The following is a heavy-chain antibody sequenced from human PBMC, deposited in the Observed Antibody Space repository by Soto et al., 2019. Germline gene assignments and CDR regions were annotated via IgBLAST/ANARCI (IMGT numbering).Heavy chain of an antibody. J-gene: IGHJ2*01. CDR1: DGSMSRYY. CDR2: IYDSGST. CDR3: PRAAYFYYHSDDYAGALYAL. V-gene: IGHV4-4*07. Sequence: PSETLSLTCTVSDGSMSRYYWPWFRQSVGKGLEWIGRIYDSGSTNYNPSLKSRVTLSVDRAKKNFSLKLTSVTAEDTAVYHCPRAAYFYYHSDDYAGALYALW. D-gene: IGHD3-22*01.